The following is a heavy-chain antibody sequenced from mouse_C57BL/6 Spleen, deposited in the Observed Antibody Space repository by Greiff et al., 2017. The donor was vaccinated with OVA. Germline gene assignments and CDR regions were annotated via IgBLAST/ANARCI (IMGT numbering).Heavy chain of an antibody. CDR2: IDPSDSYT. CDR3: ALNWGAWFAY. Sequence: QVQLQQPGAELVKPGASVKLSCKASGYTFTSYWMQWVKQRPGQGLEWIGEIDPSDSYTNYNQTFKGKTTLTVDTSSSTSSMQLSSLTSEDAAVYYCALNWGAWFAYWGQGTLVTVSA. D-gene: IGHD4-1*01. CDR1: GYTFTSYW. V-gene: IGHV1-50*01. J-gene: IGHJ3*01.